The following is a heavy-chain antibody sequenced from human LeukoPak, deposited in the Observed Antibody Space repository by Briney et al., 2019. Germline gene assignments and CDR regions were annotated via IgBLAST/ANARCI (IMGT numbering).Heavy chain of an antibody. CDR2: ISSNGGST. J-gene: IGHJ4*02. D-gene: IGHD3-22*01. CDR3: ARSFYESSGYYLGY. CDR1: GFTFSSYG. Sequence: PGGSLRLSCSASGFTFSSYGMHWVRQAPGKGLEYVSAISSNGGSTYYADSVKGRFTISRDNSKNTLYLQMSSLRAEDTAVYYCARSFYESSGYYLGYWGQGTLVTVSS. V-gene: IGHV3-64D*09.